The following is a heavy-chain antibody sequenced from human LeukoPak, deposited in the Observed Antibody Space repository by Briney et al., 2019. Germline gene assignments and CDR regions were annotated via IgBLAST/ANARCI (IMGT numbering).Heavy chain of an antibody. V-gene: IGHV1-2*02. CDR3: IWRQQLVQVDY. CDR1: GYTFTGYY. J-gene: IGHJ4*02. CDR2: INPNSGGT. Sequence: GASVKVSCKASGYTFTGYYMHWVRQAPGQGLEWMGWINPNSGGTNYALKFQGRVTMTRDTSISTAYMELSRLRSDDTAVYYCIWRQQLVQVDYWGQGTLFTVSS. D-gene: IGHD6-13*01.